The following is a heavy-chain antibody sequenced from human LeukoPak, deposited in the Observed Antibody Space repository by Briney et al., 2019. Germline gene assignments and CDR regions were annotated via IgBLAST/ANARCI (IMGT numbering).Heavy chain of an antibody. CDR2: IKQDGSEK. CDR1: GFTFNSYW. D-gene: IGHD3-10*01. J-gene: IGHJ6*03. V-gene: IGHV3-7*01. Sequence: GGSLRLSCAASGFTFNSYWMSWVRQAPGKGLEWVANIKQDGSEKYYVGSVKGRFTISRDNAKNSLYLQMNSLRAEDTAVYYCARHGEYYGVGFFPYYYYMDVWGKGTTVTISS. CDR3: ARHGEYYGVGFFPYYYYMDV.